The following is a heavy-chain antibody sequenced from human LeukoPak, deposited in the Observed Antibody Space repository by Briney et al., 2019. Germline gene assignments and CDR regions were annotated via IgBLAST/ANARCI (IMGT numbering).Heavy chain of an antibody. D-gene: IGHD3-3*01. J-gene: IGHJ6*03. CDR2: IYYSGST. CDR3: ARIQAPYYDFWSGYYENYMDV. CDR1: GSPISTSYW. V-gene: IGHV4-38-2*01. Sequence: SETLSLTCAVSGSPISTSYWWGWIRQPPGKGLEWIGSIYYSGSTYYNPSLKSRVTISVDTSKNQFSLKLSSVTAADTAVYYCARIQAPYYDFWSGYYENYMDVWGKGTTVTVSS.